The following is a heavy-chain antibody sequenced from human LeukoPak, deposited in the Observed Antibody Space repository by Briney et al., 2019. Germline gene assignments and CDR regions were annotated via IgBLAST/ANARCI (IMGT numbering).Heavy chain of an antibody. CDR3: ARDITYYDFWSGYYTGEYYYYGMDV. CDR1: GFTFSSYA. J-gene: IGHJ6*02. D-gene: IGHD3-3*01. V-gene: IGHV3-30*09. CDR2: ISYDGSNK. Sequence: GGSLRLSCAASGFTFSSYAMHWVRQAPGRGLEWVAVISYDGSNKYYADSVKGRFAISRDNSKNTLYLQMNSLRAEDTAVYYCARDITYYDFWSGYYTGEYYYYGMDVWGQGTTVTVSS.